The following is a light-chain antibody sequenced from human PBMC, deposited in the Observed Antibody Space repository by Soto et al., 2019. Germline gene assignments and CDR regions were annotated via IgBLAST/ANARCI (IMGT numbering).Light chain of an antibody. CDR2: AAS. Sequence: DIPMTQSPSSLSASVGDRVTITCRASQTISSYLNWYQQKPGKAPKLLIHAASSLQGGVPSRFSGSGSGTDFTLTISSLQPEDFATYFCQQSYSTPAFGEGTKVEIK. CDR1: QTISSY. CDR3: QQSYSTPA. J-gene: IGKJ1*01. V-gene: IGKV1-39*01.